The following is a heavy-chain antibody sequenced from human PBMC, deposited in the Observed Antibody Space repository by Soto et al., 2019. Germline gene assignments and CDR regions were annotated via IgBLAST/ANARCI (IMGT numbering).Heavy chain of an antibody. CDR2: IWHDGSNK. D-gene: IGHD1-26*01. CDR3: TRAAIKGELLDY. J-gene: IGHJ4*02. Sequence: QVQLVESGGGVVQPGRSLRLSCAASGFTFNNYGMHWVRQAPGKGLEWVALIWHDGSNKGYADSVKGRFTISRDISKNTLNLQMNSLRVEDTAVYYCTRAAIKGELLDYWGQGTQVTVSS. CDR1: GFTFNNYG. V-gene: IGHV3-33*01.